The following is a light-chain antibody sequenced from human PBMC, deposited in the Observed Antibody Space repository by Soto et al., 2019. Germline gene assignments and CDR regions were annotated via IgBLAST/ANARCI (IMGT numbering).Light chain of an antibody. V-gene: IGKV1-39*01. Sequence: DIRMTQSPSSLSASVGDKVTITCGASQSIDTHLNWYQQHPGKAPNALIYEASNLQSGVPSRFSGSGSGTDFTLTISGLQPDDSATYYCHQTYSPPDTFGQGTKVDIK. CDR3: HQTYSPPDT. J-gene: IGKJ1*01. CDR2: EAS. CDR1: QSIDTH.